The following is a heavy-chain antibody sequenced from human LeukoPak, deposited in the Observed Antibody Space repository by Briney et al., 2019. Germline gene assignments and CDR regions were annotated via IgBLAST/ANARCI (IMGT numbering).Heavy chain of an antibody. J-gene: IGHJ5*02. CDR2: INPNSGGT. Sequence: ASVKVSCKASGYTFTGYYMHWVRQAPGQGLEWMGWINPNSGGTNYAQKFQGRVTMTRDTSISTAYMELSRLRSDDTAVYYCARAREGYCSSTSCYAWFDPWGQGTLVTVSS. CDR1: GYTFTGYY. V-gene: IGHV1-2*02. D-gene: IGHD2-2*01. CDR3: ARAREGYCSSTSCYAWFDP.